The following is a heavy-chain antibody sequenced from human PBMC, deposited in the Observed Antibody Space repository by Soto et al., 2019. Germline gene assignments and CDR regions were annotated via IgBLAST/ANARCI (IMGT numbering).Heavy chain of an antibody. V-gene: IGHV1-18*01. CDR1: GCSFTSYG. CDR2: ISAYNGNT. D-gene: IGHD5-18*01. J-gene: IGHJ5*02. CDR3: ARVTYNWVDP. Sequence: ASVKFSCKSSGCSFTSYGISWVRQAPGQGLEWMGWISAYNGNTNYAQKFQGRVTVTTDTSTSTVYMELTSLRSDDTAIYYCARVTYNWVDPWCQGTLGTF.